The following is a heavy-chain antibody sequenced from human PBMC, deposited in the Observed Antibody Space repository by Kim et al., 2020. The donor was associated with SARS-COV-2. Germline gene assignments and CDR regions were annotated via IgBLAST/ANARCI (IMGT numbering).Heavy chain of an antibody. CDR1: GFTFSSYE. CDR2: ISSSGSTI. CDR3: ATHSELWFGDRDY. J-gene: IGHJ4*02. D-gene: IGHD3-10*01. V-gene: IGHV3-48*03. Sequence: GGSLRLSCAASGFTFSSYEMNWVRQAPGKGLEWVSYISSSGSTIYYADSVKGRFTISRDNAKNSLYLQMNSLRAEDTAVYYCATHSELWFGDRDYWGQGTLVTVSS.